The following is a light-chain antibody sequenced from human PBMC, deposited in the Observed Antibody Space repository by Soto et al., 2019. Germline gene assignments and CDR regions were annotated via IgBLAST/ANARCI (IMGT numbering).Light chain of an antibody. V-gene: IGKV3-15*01. CDR2: GAS. CDR3: QQFATTRS. Sequence: EIVMTQSPATLSVSPGERATLSCRASQSVSSNLAWYQQKPGQAPRLLIYGASTRATGIPARFSGSGSGTEFTLTISSLQSEDFAVYYCQQFATTRSFGQGTKVDMK. J-gene: IGKJ1*01. CDR1: QSVSSN.